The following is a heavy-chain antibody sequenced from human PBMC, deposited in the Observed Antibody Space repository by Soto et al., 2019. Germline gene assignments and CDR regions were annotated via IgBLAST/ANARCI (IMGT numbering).Heavy chain of an antibody. J-gene: IGHJ4*02. V-gene: IGHV1-18*01. CDR2: ISAYNGNT. CDR3: ASDLIRIAAAGTLFDY. CDR1: GYTFTSYG. D-gene: IGHD6-13*01. Sequence: GASVKVSCKASGYTFTSYGISWVRQAPGQGLEWMGWISAYNGNTNYAQKLQGRVTMTTDTSTSTAYMELRSLRSDDTAVYYCASDLIRIAAAGTLFDYWGQGTLVTVSS.